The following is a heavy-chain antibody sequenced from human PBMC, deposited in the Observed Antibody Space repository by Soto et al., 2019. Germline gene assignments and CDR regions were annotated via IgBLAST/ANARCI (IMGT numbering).Heavy chain of an antibody. D-gene: IGHD2-15*01. J-gene: IGHJ4*02. CDR2: INPNSGDT. Sequence: ASVKVSCKASGYTFTVQYMHWVLQAPGQGLEWMGWINPNSGDTNYAQKFQGRVTMTRDTSISTAYMELSRLRSDDTAVYYCARTVVVVAAFDYWGQGTLVTVSS. CDR3: ARTVVVVAAFDY. CDR1: GYTFTVQY. V-gene: IGHV1-2*02.